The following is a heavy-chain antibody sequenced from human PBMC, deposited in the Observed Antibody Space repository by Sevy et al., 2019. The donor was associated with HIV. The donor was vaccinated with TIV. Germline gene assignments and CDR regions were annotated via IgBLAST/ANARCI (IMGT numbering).Heavy chain of an antibody. CDR2: ITRNSYEAYGGTT. CDR1: GFTFDDYA. V-gene: IGHV3-49*03. Sequence: GGSLRLSCTASGFTFDDYAMSWFRQAPGKGLEWVAFITRNSYEAYGGTTEYAASVRGRFTISSDDSKSIAYLQMNSLKTEDTAVYYCTRGLATADTPEYYFDYWGQGTLVTVSS. J-gene: IGHJ4*02. D-gene: IGHD2-15*01. CDR3: TRGLATADTPEYYFDY.